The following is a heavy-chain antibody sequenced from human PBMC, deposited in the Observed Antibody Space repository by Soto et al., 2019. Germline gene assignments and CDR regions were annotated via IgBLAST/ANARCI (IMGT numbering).Heavy chain of an antibody. CDR3: ARDADLSGY. J-gene: IGHJ4*02. Sequence: PGXSLRLSCAASVFTFNTYSMNWVFQAPGKGLEWVSSISSSSSYIYYADSVKGRFTISRDNAKNSLYLQMNSLRAEDTAVYYCARDADLSGYWGQGTLVTVSS. V-gene: IGHV3-21*01. CDR1: VFTFNTYS. D-gene: IGHD3-10*01. CDR2: ISSSSSYI.